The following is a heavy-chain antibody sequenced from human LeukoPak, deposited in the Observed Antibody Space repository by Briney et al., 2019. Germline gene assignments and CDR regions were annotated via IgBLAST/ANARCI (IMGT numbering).Heavy chain of an antibody. D-gene: IGHD3-10*01. Sequence: SETLSLTCAVYGGSFSVYYSSWIRQPPGKGLEWVGEINHSGSTNYNPSLKSRVTISVDQSKNQFSLKLTSVTAADTAVYYCARGRSGNYYGSGSYYNYWGQGTLVTVSS. CDR1: GGSFSVYY. J-gene: IGHJ4*02. CDR2: INHSGST. V-gene: IGHV4-34*01. CDR3: ARGRSGNYYGSGSYYNY.